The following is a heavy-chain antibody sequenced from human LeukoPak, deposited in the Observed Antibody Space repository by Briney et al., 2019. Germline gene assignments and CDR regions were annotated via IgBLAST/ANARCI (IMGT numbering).Heavy chain of an antibody. CDR1: EFTFSSYW. J-gene: IGHJ6*03. D-gene: IGHD2-15*01. CDR2: ISSDGSST. V-gene: IGHV3-74*01. CDR3: ARVLRYCSGGNCYSGGLGYMDV. Sequence: GGSLRLSCEDSEFTFSSYWMHWVRQAPGKGLVWVSRISSDGSSTSYADSVKGRFTISRDNAKNSLFLQMNSLRAEDTAVYYCARVLRYCSGGNCYSGGLGYMDVWGKGTTVTISS.